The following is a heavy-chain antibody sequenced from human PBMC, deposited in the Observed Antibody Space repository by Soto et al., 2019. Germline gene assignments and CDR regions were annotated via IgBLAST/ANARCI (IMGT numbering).Heavy chain of an antibody. Sequence: EVQLVESGGGLVQPGGSLRLSCTASGFAVRHNYMTWVRQAPGKGLEWVSLIYSGGDTAYADSVKGRFTISRHTSQNTWYLQRNSLRAEDTAIYYCARTTDSIPSGGDVWGKGTAVTFSS. CDR1: GFAVRHNY. J-gene: IGHJ6*04. V-gene: IGHV3-53*04. CDR3: ARTTDSIPSGGDV. D-gene: IGHD3-10*01. CDR2: IYSGGDT.